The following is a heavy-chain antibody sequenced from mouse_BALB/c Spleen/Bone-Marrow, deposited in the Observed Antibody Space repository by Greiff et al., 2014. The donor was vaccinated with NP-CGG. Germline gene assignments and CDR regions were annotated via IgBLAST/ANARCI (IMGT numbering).Heavy chain of an antibody. J-gene: IGHJ3*01. CDR2: IAPGNGNT. CDR1: GFNIKDAY. V-gene: IGHV14-3*02. CDR3: VRSPGEENY. Sequence: VQLQQPGAELVKPGASVKLSCTASGFNIKDAYMHWMKQRPEQGLEWIGRIAPGNGNTQYDPKFQGKATITADTSSNIAYLHLISLTSEDTAVYYCVRSPGEENYWGQGTLVTVSA.